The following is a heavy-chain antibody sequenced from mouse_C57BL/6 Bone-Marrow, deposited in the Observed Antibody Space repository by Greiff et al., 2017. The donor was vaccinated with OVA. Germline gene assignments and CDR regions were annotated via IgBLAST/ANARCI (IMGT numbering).Heavy chain of an antibody. CDR1: EYEFPSHD. J-gene: IGHJ1*03. CDR3: ASLNPNWYFDV. Sequence: EVKLMESGGGLVQPGESLKLSCESNEYEFPSHDMSWVRKTPEKRLELVAAINSDGGSTYYPDTMERRFIISRDNTKKTLYLQMSSLRSEYTALYYCASLNPNWYFDVWGTGTTVTVAS. V-gene: IGHV5-2*01. D-gene: IGHD1-3*01. CDR2: INSDGGST.